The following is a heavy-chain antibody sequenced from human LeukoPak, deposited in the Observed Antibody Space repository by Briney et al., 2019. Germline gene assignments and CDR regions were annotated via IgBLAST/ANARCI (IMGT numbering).Heavy chain of an antibody. CDR1: GDSISSSSYF. CDR3: ARMRSYWYLDL. V-gene: IGHV4-39*01. CDR2: SYHTGNT. Sequence: SETLSLTCSVSGDSISSSSYFWGWIRQFPGQGLEWIGTSYHTGNTYYNPSLKSRVTISLDTSSNQFSLRLISVIVADTAVYYCARMRSYWYLDLWGRGTLVAVSS. J-gene: IGHJ2*01.